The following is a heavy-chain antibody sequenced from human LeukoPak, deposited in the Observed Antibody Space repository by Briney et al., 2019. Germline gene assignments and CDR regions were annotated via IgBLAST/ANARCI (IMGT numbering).Heavy chain of an antibody. CDR1: GFTFSSYW. CDR2: IKQDGSEK. CDR3: AREGIADPGAFDI. V-gene: IGHV3-7*01. J-gene: IGHJ3*02. Sequence: GGSLRLSCAASGFTFSSYWMSWVRQAPGKGLEWVANIKQDGSEKYYVDSVKGRFTISRDNAKNSLYLQMNSLRAEDTAVYYCAREGIADPGAFDIWGQGTMVTVSS. D-gene: IGHD6-13*01.